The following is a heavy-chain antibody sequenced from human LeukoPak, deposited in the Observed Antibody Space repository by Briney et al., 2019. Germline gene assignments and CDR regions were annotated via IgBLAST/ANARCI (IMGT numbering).Heavy chain of an antibody. CDR2: ILHDGDNK. V-gene: IGHV3-30*04. J-gene: IGHJ4*02. CDR1: GFAFSNYA. CDR3: AREGPVAGDFDY. D-gene: IGHD6-19*01. Sequence: GGSLRLSCAASGFAFSNYAMHWVRRAPGKGLEWVAVILHDGDNKYYADSVKGRFTISRDNYRNTLYLQMNSLRAEDTAVYYCAREGPVAGDFDYWGQGALVTVSS.